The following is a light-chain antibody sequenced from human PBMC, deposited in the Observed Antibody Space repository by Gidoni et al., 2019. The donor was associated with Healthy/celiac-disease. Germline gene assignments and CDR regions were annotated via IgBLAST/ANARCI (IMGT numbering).Light chain of an antibody. V-gene: IGKV3-11*01. CDR3: QQRSNWLT. CDR2: DAS. Sequence: PATLSLSPGERATLSCRASQSVSSYLAWYQQKPGQAPRLLIYDASNRATGIPARFSGSGSGTDFTLTISSLEPEDFAVYYCQQRSNWLTFGGGTKVEIK. CDR1: QSVSSY. J-gene: IGKJ4*01.